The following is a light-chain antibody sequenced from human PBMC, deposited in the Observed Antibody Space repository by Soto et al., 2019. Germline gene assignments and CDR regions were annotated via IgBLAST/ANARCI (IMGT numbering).Light chain of an antibody. CDR2: EVN. Sequence: QSALTQPASVSGSPGQSITLSCTGTSSDFGGYNYVSWYQHHPGKAPKLLLYEVNNRPSGVSTRFSGSKSGNTASLTISGLQADDEADYYRNSGGVFGGGTQLTVL. CDR1: SSDFGGYNY. J-gene: IGLJ2*01. V-gene: IGLV2-14*01. CDR3: NSGGV.